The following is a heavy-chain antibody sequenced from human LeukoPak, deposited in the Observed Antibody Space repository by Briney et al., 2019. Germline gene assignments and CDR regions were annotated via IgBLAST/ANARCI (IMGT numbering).Heavy chain of an antibody. J-gene: IGHJ4*02. CDR1: GFTFSSYA. D-gene: IGHD3-3*01. CDR2: ISGSGGST. CDR3: AKSGDDFWSGYYPFDY. V-gene: IGHV3-23*01. Sequence: PGGSLRLSCAASGFTFSSYAMSWVRQAPGKGLEWVSAISGSGGSTYYADSVKGRFTISRDNSENTLYLQMNSLRAEDTAVYYCAKSGDDFWSGYYPFDYWGQGTLVTVSS.